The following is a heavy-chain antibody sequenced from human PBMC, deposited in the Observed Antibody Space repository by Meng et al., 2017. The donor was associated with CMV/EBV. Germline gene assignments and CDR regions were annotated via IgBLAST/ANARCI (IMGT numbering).Heavy chain of an antibody. D-gene: IGHD3-16*01. V-gene: IGHV4-39*01. CDR2: IYYSGTT. CDR3: ARRGGWFEP. Sequence: GSLRLSCVVYGGSLSCYSWGWIRQPPGKGLEWIGSIYYSGTTYYNPSLKSRVTISVDTSKNQFSLNLTSVTAADTAVYYCARRGGWFEPWGQGTLVTVSS. CDR1: GGSLSCYS. J-gene: IGHJ5*02.